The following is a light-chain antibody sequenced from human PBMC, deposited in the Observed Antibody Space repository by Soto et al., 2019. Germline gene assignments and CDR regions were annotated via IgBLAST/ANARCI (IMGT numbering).Light chain of an antibody. CDR3: QQYNDWPRT. J-gene: IGKJ1*01. Sequence: EIVMTQSPATLSVSPGERATLSCRASQSVGTYLAWYQQKPGQAPRILIYVASTTAAGISPRFSGGGSGTEFTLTISSLTSEDFAVDHCQQYNDWPRTFGQGTKVGI. CDR1: QSVGTY. V-gene: IGKV3-15*01. CDR2: VAS.